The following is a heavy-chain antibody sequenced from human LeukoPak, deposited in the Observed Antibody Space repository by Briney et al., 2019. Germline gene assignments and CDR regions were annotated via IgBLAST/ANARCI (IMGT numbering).Heavy chain of an antibody. J-gene: IGHJ6*03. CDR2: INHSGST. CDR1: GFTFSSYS. V-gene: IGHV4-34*01. D-gene: IGHD2-8*01. CDR3: ARRPVLMVYARYYYYYKDV. Sequence: GSLRLSCAASGFTFSSYSMNWIRQPPGKGLEWIGEINHSGSTNYNPSPKSRVTISVDTSKNQFSLKLSSVTAADTAVYYCARRPVLMVYARYYYYYKDVWGKGTTVTVSS.